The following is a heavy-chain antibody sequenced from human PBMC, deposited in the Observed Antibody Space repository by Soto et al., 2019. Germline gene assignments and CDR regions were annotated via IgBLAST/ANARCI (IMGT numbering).Heavy chain of an antibody. CDR3: ARGYFDSGHGYDL. D-gene: IGHD3-10*01. J-gene: IGHJ5*02. Sequence: GESLKISCKGPGHLFNNHWIGWVRQTPGKGLEWMGLIFTRDSETKTSPSFQGHVSFSVDNSINTVYLQWTSLKITDTGIYFCARGYFDSGHGYDLWGQGTLVTVSS. CDR1: GHLFNNHW. CDR2: IFTRDSET. V-gene: IGHV5-51*01.